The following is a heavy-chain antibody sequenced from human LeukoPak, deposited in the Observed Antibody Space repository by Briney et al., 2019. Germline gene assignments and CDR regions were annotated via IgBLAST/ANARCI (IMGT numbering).Heavy chain of an antibody. CDR1: GDSISSYY. J-gene: IGHJ6*03. CDR3: AKVPNCYYHMDV. Sequence: SETLSLTCTVSGDSISSYYWSWIRQPPGKGLEWIGYIYYSGSTNYNPSLKSRVTMSVDTSKNQFSLKLRSVTAADTAVYYCAKVPNCYYHMDVWGKGTTVTVSS. CDR2: IYYSGST. V-gene: IGHV4-59*01.